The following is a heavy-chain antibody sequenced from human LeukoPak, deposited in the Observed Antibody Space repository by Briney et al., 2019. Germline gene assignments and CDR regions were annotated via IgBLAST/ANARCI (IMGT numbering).Heavy chain of an antibody. CDR3: ARARSRHSSSSPGWFDP. CDR2: IIPIFGTA. Sequence: GASVKVSCKASGGTFSSYAISWVRQAPGQGLERMGGIIPIFGTANYAQKFQGRVTITADESTSTAYMELSSLRSEDTAVYYCARARSRHSSSSPGWFDPWGQGTLVTVSS. D-gene: IGHD6-13*01. J-gene: IGHJ5*02. V-gene: IGHV1-69*13. CDR1: GGTFSSYA.